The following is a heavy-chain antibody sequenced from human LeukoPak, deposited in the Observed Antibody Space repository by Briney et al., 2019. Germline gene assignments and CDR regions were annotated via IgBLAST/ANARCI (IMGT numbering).Heavy chain of an antibody. Sequence: GGSLRLSCAASGFTFSSSSISWVRQAPGKGLEWVSATTDAVGSTHYADSVKGRFTISSDNSKNTVYLQMNSLRPEDMAVYYCAKEIFSGLLYIDYWGQGTLVTVSS. CDR3: AKEIFSGLLYIDY. J-gene: IGHJ4*02. D-gene: IGHD5-12*01. V-gene: IGHV3-23*01. CDR1: GFTFSSSS. CDR2: TTDAVGST.